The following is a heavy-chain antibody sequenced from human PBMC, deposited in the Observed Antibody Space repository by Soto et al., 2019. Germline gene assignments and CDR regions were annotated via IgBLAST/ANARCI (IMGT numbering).Heavy chain of an antibody. V-gene: IGHV4-39*01. J-gene: IGHJ5*02. Sequence: QLQLQESGPGLVKPSETLSLTCSVSGRAISEINSYWGWIRQTPGEGLEWIGTIHHTGSTYYNPSLKSRVIISLDTSMNQFSLKLSSVTAADTALYYCARPEGGYGSGYSWFDPWGQGTRVTVSS. CDR2: IHHTGST. CDR3: ARPEGGYGSGYSWFDP. D-gene: IGHD5-12*01. CDR1: GRAISEINSY.